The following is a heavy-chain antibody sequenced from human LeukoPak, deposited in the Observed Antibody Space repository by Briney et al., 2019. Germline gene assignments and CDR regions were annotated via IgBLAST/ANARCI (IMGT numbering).Heavy chain of an antibody. CDR2: IYYSGST. J-gene: IGHJ4*02. Sequence: RTSETLSLTCTVSGGSISSGDYYWSWIRQPPGKGLEWIGYIYYSGSTSYNPSLKSRATISVDTSKKQFSLNLTSVTAADTAVYYCARGEDGTGDYRPTYFDSWGQGTLVTVSS. V-gene: IGHV4-30-4*08. CDR1: GGSISSGDYY. CDR3: ARGEDGTGDYRPTYFDS. D-gene: IGHD4-17*01.